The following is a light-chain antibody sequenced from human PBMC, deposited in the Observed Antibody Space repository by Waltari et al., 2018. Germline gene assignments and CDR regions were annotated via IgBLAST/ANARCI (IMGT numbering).Light chain of an antibody. Sequence: DIQMTQSPSTLSASVGDRITITCRASQSISTLLAWYQQKPGKAPKLLIYKASILESGVPSRFSGSGSGTEFTLTISSLQPDDFAAYYCQHYGTFGQGTKVEAK. CDR2: KAS. J-gene: IGKJ1*01. V-gene: IGKV1-5*03. CDR3: QHYGT. CDR1: QSISTL.